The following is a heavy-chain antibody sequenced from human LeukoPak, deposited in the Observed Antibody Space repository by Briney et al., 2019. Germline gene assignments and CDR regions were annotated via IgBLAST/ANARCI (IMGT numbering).Heavy chain of an antibody. Sequence: SETLSLTCAVYGGSFSGYYWSWIRQPPGKGLEWIGEINHSGSTNYNPSLKSRVTISVDTSKNQFSLKLSSVTAADTAVYYCARGSSSSELLDYWGQGTLVTVSS. CDR1: GGSFSGYY. J-gene: IGHJ4*02. CDR2: INHSGST. V-gene: IGHV4-34*01. D-gene: IGHD6-6*01. CDR3: ARGSSSSELLDY.